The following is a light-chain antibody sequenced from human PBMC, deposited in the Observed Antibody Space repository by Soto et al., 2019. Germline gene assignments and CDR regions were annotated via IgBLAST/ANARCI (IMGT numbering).Light chain of an antibody. CDR3: AVWDDSLSGVV. CDR2: RNN. Sequence: QSVLTQPPSASGTPGQRVTISCSGSSSNIGSKYAYWYQQLPGRAPKLLIYRNNQRPSGVPDRFSGSKSGTSASLAISGLRTEDEADYYCAVWDDSLSGVVFGGGTKVTVL. CDR1: SSNIGSKY. V-gene: IGLV1-47*01. J-gene: IGLJ2*01.